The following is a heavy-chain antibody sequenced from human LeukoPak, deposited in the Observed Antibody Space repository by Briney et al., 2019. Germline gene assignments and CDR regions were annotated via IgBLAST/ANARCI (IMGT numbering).Heavy chain of an antibody. V-gene: IGHV4-38-2*02. CDR1: GYSISSGYY. CDR3: ARVSSVIRESLYYFDY. D-gene: IGHD6-25*01. J-gene: IGHJ4*02. Sequence: SETLSLTCTVSGYSISSGYYWGWIRQPPGKGLEWIGSIYHSGSTYYNPSLKSRVTISVDTSKNQFSLKLSSVTAADTAVYYCARVSSVIRESLYYFDYWGQGTLVTASS. CDR2: IYHSGST.